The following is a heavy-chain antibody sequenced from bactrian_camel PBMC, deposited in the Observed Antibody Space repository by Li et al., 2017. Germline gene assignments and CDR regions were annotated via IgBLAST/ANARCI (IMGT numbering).Heavy chain of an antibody. J-gene: IGHJ5*01. D-gene: IGHD3*01. CDR1: GFAFEDAD. CDR2: IDSDGAI. Sequence: VQLVESGGGSVQTGGSLRLSCTASGFAFEDADMGWYRQAPGKEREGVAVIDSDGAITYADSVKGRFTLSRDNAKNTLCLQMSSLQPEDTAMYYCAADSCSALRRLEADQFEYWGQGTQVTVS. CDR3: AADSCSALRRLEADQFEY. V-gene: IGHV3S53*01.